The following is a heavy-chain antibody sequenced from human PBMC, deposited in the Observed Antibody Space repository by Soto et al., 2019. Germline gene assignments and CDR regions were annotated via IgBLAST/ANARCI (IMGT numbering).Heavy chain of an antibody. J-gene: IGHJ6*02. CDR3: ARDSVRVGGYYYYYGMDV. D-gene: IGHD2-2*01. CDR1: GYTFTIYG. V-gene: IGHV1-18*04. CDR2: TSAYNGNT. Sequence: ASLKRCCKASGYTFTIYGISCVRQAPGQALEWMGWTSAYNGNTNYAQKLQGRVAMTTDTSTSTAYMELRSLRSDDTAVYYCARDSVRVGGYYYYYGMDVWGQGTTITAP.